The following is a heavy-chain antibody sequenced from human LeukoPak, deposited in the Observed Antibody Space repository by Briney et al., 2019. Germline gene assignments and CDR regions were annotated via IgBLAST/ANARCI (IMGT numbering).Heavy chain of an antibody. CDR1: GCTFSSND. D-gene: IGHD6-19*01. J-gene: IGHJ5*02. CDR3: AKPISGGLAVTADWFRP. V-gene: IGHV3-23*01. CDR2: INANSVST. Sequence: GGSLRVSCAASGCTFSSNDMSWVRQPPGKGLEWVSTINANSVSTSYAASVRGRFTISRDNAKDTVYLQLNRLSTDDTATYYCAKPISGGLAVTADWFRPWGQGTLVVVSS.